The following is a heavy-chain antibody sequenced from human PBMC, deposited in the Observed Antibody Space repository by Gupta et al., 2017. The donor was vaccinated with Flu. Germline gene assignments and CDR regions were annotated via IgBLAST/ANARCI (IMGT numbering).Heavy chain of an antibody. Sequence: QVQLQQSGPGLVEPSQTLTLTCAIFGDSVSSDSAAWNWIRQSPTRGLEWLGRTYYRSKWYNNYAPAVESRITVSPDTSKNQFSLHLRSVSLDDTAVYYCAREPDYNGMDVWGQGTTVTVSS. CDR2: TYYRSKWYN. V-gene: IGHV6-1*01. J-gene: IGHJ6*02. CDR1: GDSVSSDSAA. D-gene: IGHD2-8*01. CDR3: AREPDYNGMDV.